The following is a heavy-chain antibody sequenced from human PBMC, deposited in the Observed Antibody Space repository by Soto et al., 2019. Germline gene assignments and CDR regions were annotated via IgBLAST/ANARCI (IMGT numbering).Heavy chain of an antibody. J-gene: IGHJ4*02. CDR2: ISPYDGNT. CDR3: ATSYGSGYRAFDY. D-gene: IGHD3-10*01. Sequence: ASVKVSCKASGYTFSSYGINWVRQAPGQGLEWLGWISPYDGNTKYAQILQGRVSMTTDTSTKTAYMELRSLRSEDTAFYYCATSYGSGYRAFDYWGQGALVTGSS. CDR1: GYTFSSYG. V-gene: IGHV1-18*01.